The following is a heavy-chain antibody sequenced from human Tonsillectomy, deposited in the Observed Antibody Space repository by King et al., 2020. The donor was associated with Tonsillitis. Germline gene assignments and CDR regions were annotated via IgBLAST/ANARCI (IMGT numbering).Heavy chain of an antibody. CDR2: NRGKGNNT. D-gene: IGHD6-25*01. Sequence: VQLVESGGALVQPGGSPRLSCSGSGFNFRPYGMNWVRQGPGKGLEGLETNRGKGNNTFHAGFMGGRFPISRDNVNNSLFLQMHRLRAGDTAVYFCARDRRAAWGMDVWGPGTTVTVSS. J-gene: IGHJ6*02. CDR1: GFNFRPYG. V-gene: IGHV3-48*01. CDR3: ARDRRAAWGMDV.